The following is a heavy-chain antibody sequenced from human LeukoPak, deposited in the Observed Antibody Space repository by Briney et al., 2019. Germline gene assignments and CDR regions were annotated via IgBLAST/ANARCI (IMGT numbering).Heavy chain of an antibody. CDR2: IRYDGSNK. D-gene: IGHD1-26*01. V-gene: IGHV3-30*02. CDR3: AKSGSYSMPYYFDY. Sequence: GGSLRLSCAASGFTFSRYGMHWVRQAPGKGLEWVAFIRYDGSNKYYADSVKGRLTISRDNSKNTLYLQMNSLRADDTALYYCAKSGSYSMPYYFDYWGQGTLVTVSS. J-gene: IGHJ4*02. CDR1: GFTFSRYG.